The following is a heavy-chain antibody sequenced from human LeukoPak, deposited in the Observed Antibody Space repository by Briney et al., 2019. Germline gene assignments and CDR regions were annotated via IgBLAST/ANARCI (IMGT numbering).Heavy chain of an antibody. D-gene: IGHD6-13*01. CDR1: GFTFSSYG. V-gene: IGHV3-30*02. CDR3: ATSTYSSSWDYYFYGMDV. CDR2: IRYDGSNK. J-gene: IGHJ6*02. Sequence: GGSLRLSCAASGFTFSSYGMHWVRQAPGKGLEWVAFIRYDGSNKYYADSVKGRFTISRDNSKNTLYLQMNSLRPEDTAVYYCATSTYSSSWDYYFYGMDVWGQGTTVTVSS.